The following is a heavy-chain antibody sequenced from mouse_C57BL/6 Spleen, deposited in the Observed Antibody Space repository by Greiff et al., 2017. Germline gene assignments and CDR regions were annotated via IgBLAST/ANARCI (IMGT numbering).Heavy chain of an antibody. D-gene: IGHD6-1*01. CDR3: ARQSHEGAMDY. CDR2: ISSGGSYT. V-gene: IGHV5-6*01. CDR1: GFTFSSYG. Sequence: EVKLVESGGDLVKPGGSLKLSCAASGFTFSSYGMSWVRQTPDKRLEWVATISSGGSYTYYPDSVKGRFTISRDNAKNTLYLQMSSLKSEDTAMYYCARQSHEGAMDYWGQGTSVTVSS. J-gene: IGHJ4*01.